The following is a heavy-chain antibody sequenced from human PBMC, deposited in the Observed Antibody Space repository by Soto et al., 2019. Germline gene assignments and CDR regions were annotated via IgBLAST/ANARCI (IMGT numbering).Heavy chain of an antibody. D-gene: IGHD4-17*01. Sequence: SETLSLTCTVSGDSISAYYWSWIRQPPGKGLEWIGHIYNSGFTNYNPSLEGRVTISVDTSRNYFSLKVRSVTTADTAVYYCARLERTVTGYYYYSGVDVWGQGTTVTVYS. CDR1: GDSISAYY. CDR3: ARLERTVTGYYYYSGVDV. CDR2: IYNSGFT. J-gene: IGHJ6*02. V-gene: IGHV4-59*01.